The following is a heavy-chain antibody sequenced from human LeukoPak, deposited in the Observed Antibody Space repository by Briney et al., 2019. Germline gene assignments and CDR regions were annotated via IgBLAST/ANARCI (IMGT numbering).Heavy chain of an antibody. Sequence: SETVSLTCAVSGDSISGSYWSWIRQPPGKGLEWIGYIYYSGSTYYNPSLKSRVTISVDTSKNQFSLKLSSATAADTAVYYCAREVPQYFQHWGQGTLVTVSS. CDR3: AREVPQYFQH. CDR1: GDSISGSY. CDR2: IYYSGST. J-gene: IGHJ1*01. V-gene: IGHV4-30-4*08. D-gene: IGHD4/OR15-4a*01.